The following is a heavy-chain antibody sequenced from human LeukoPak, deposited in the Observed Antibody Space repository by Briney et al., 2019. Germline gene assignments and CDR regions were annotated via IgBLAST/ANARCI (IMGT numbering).Heavy chain of an antibody. CDR3: ARDRLLWFGESHKLFDY. D-gene: IGHD3-10*01. J-gene: IGHJ4*02. Sequence: GASVKVSCKASGYTFTSYGISWVRQAPGQGLEWMGWISAYNGNTNYAQKLQGRVTMTTDTSTSTAYMELRSLRSDDTAVYYCARDRLLWFGESHKLFDYWGQGTLVTVSS. CDR1: GYTFTSYG. V-gene: IGHV1-18*01. CDR2: ISAYNGNT.